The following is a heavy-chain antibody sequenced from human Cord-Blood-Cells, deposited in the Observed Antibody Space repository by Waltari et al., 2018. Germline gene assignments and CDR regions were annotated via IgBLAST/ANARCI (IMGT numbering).Heavy chain of an antibody. CDR1: GGSFSGYY. V-gene: IGHV4-34*01. J-gene: IGHJ3*02. Sequence: QVQLQQWGAGLLKPSETLSLTCAVYGGSFSGYYWSWIRQPPGKGLEGIGEINHSGRTNYTPSLKSRVTISVDTSKKQFSLKLSSVTAADTAVYYCARGDQNAFDIWGQGTMVTVSS. CDR2: INHSGRT. CDR3: ARGDQNAFDI.